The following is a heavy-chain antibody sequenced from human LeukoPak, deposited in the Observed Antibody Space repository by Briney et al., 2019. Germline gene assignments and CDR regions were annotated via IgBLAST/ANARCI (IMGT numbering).Heavy chain of an antibody. CDR3: ATMVRGVMVLDY. V-gene: IGHV1-3*01. Sequence: ASVKVSCKASGYTFTSYAMHWVRQAPGQRLEWMGWINAGNGNTKYSQKFQGRVTITRDTSASTAYMEPSSLRSEDTAVYYCATMVRGVMVLDYWGQGTLVTVSS. CDR1: GYTFTSYA. D-gene: IGHD3-10*01. J-gene: IGHJ4*02. CDR2: INAGNGNT.